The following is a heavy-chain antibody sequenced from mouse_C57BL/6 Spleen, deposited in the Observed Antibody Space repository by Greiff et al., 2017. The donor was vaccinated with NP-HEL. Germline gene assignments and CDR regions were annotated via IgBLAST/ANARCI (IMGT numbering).Heavy chain of an antibody. CDR3: ASPVYDGYFGY. D-gene: IGHD2-3*01. CDR1: GYTFTSYW. Sequence: QVQLQQSGAELVKPGASVKLSCKASGYTFTSYWMHWVKQRPGQGLEWIGMIHPNSGSTNYNEKFKSKATLTVDKSSSTAYLQLRRLRSGDSAVYYCASPVYDGYFGYWGQGTTLTVSS. V-gene: IGHV1-64*01. CDR2: IHPNSGST. J-gene: IGHJ2*01.